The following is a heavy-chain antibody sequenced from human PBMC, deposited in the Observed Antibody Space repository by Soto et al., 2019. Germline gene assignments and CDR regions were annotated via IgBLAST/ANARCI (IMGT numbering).Heavy chain of an antibody. CDR3: ARASRRGNSGYALDY. CDR1: GFTFSSYW. V-gene: IGHV3-7*01. CDR2: IYRDGSEK. Sequence: GGSLRLSCASSGFTFSSYWMNWVRQAPGKGLEWVASIYRDGSEKYYVDSVKGRFTVSRDNAINSLYLQMNSVRAEDTAVYYCARASRRGNSGYALDYWGQGTLVTVSS. D-gene: IGHD5-12*01. J-gene: IGHJ4*02.